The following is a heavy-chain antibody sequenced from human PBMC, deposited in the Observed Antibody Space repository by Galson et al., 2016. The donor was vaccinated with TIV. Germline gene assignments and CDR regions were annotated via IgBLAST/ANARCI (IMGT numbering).Heavy chain of an antibody. CDR1: GDSLGSGSSY. CDR2: IYNTGGT. Sequence: TLSLTCSVSGDSLGSGSSYWSWIRHHPGQGRQWIGSIYNTGGTYYNPSLRGRLTVPMDTSKSQFSLKLRSVTATDTAVYYCARTSYDSGHHPLFDSWGQGSLVTVSS. CDR3: ARTSYDSGHHPLFDS. J-gene: IGHJ4*02. V-gene: IGHV4-31*03. D-gene: IGHD3-22*01.